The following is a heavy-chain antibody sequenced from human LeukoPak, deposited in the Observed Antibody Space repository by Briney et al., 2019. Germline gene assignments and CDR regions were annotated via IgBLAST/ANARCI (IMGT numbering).Heavy chain of an antibody. J-gene: IGHJ1*01. CDR1: GGSFSGYY. CDR3: ARSGPEYYENKYFQY. D-gene: IGHD3-16*01. CDR2: IDHGGST. Sequence: SETLSLTCAVYGGSFSGYYWSWVRQPPGKGLEWIGEIDHGGSTNYNPSLKSRVTISVDTSKNQFSLKLSSVTAADTAVYYCARSGPEYYENKYFQYWGQGTLVTVPS. V-gene: IGHV4-34*01.